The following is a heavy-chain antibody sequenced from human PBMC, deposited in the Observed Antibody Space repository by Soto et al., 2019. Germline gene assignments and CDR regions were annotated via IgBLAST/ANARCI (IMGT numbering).Heavy chain of an antibody. J-gene: IGHJ4*02. Sequence: PGGSLRLSCAASGFTFDDYGMSWVRQAPGKGLEWVSGINWNCGSTGYADSVKGRFTISRDNAKNSLYLQMNSLRAEDTALYYCARTYYDILTGPPPYFDYWGQGTLVTVSS. CDR1: GFTFDDYG. CDR3: ARTYYDILTGPPPYFDY. V-gene: IGHV3-20*04. D-gene: IGHD3-9*01. CDR2: INWNCGST.